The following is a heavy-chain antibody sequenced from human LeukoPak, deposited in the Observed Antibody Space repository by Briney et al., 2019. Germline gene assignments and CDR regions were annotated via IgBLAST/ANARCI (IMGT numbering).Heavy chain of an antibody. J-gene: IGHJ4*02. CDR2: ISYDGSNK. CDR1: GFTFSSYG. V-gene: IGHV3-30*03. CDR3: ARAQSKVRFDN. Sequence: GGSLRLSCAASGFTFSSYGMHWVRQAPGKGLEWVAVISYDGSNKYYADSVKGRFTISRDNSKNTLYLQMNSLRTEDTAVYYCARAQSKVRFDNWGQGTLVTVSS.